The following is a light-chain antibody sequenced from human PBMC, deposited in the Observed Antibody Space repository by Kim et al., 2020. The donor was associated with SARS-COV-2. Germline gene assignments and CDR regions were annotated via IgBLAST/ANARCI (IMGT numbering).Light chain of an antibody. CDR1: QSVSSSY. V-gene: IGKV3-20*01. J-gene: IGKJ2*01. Sequence: SPGESATLSCRASQSVSSSYLAWYQQKPGQAPRLLIYGASSRATGIPDRFSGSGSGTDFTLTISRLEPEDFAVYYCQQYGSSLPVTFGQGTKLEIK. CDR2: GAS. CDR3: QQYGSSLPVT.